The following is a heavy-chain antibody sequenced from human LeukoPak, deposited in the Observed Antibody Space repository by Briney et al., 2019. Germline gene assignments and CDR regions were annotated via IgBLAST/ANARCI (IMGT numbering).Heavy chain of an antibody. J-gene: IGHJ4*02. CDR2: ISSSSSTI. CDR3: AKSSGYSYGSNYFDY. CDR1: GFTFSSYS. D-gene: IGHD5-18*01. Sequence: GGSLRLSCAASGFTFSSYSMNWVRQAPGKGLEWVSYISSSSSTIYYADSVKGRFTISRDNAKNSLYLQMNSLRAEDMALYYCAKSSGYSYGSNYFDYWGQGALVTVSS. V-gene: IGHV3-48*04.